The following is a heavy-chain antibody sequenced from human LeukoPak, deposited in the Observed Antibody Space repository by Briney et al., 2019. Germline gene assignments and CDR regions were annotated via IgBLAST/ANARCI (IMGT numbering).Heavy chain of an antibody. Sequence: SETLSLTCTVSGGSISSGGYYWSWIRQHPGKGLEWIGYIYYSGSTYYNPSLKSRVTISVDTSKNQFSLKLSSVTAADTAVYYCARDRPSTSCSDYWGQGTLVTVSS. V-gene: IGHV4-31*03. J-gene: IGHJ4*02. D-gene: IGHD2-15*01. CDR2: IYYSGST. CDR1: GGSISSGGYY. CDR3: ARDRPSTSCSDY.